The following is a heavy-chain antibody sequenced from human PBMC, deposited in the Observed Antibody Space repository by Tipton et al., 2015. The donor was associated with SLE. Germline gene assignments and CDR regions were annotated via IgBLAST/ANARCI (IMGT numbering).Heavy chain of an antibody. CDR2: ISSDGGTI. Sequence: GSLRLSCAASGFIFSDYYMSWIRQAPGKGLEWVSYISSDGGTIYYADSVKGRFTISRDNAKNSVYLQMNSLRAEDTAVYYCARSGDYSGIYYYGFDVWGQGTTVTVSS. V-gene: IGHV3-11*01. J-gene: IGHJ6*02. D-gene: IGHD4-11*01. CDR3: ARSGDYSGIYYYGFDV. CDR1: GFIFSDYY.